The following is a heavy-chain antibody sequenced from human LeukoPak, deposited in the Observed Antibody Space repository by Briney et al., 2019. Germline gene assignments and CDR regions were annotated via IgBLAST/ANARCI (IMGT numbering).Heavy chain of an antibody. CDR3: AREDYGGVYFDY. J-gene: IGHJ4*02. V-gene: IGHV3-30*03. CDR2: ISYDGSNK. D-gene: IGHD4/OR15-4a*01. Sequence: PGGSLRLSCAASGFTFSSYGMHWVRQAPGKGLEWVALISYDGSNKYYADSVKGRFTISRDNSKNTLDLQMNSLRTEDTAVYYCAREDYGGVYFDYWGQGTLVTVSS. CDR1: GFTFSSYG.